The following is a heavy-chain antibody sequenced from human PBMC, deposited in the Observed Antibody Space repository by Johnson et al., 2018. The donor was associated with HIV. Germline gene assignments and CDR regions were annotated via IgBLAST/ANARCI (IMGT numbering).Heavy chain of an antibody. CDR1: KFTFDDYA. J-gene: IGHJ3*02. V-gene: IGHV3-9*01. CDR2: ISWNSGSI. Sequence: VQLVESGGGLVQPGRSLRLSCAASKFTFDDYAMHWVRQAPGKGLEWVSGISWNSGSIGYADSVKGRFTISRDNAKNSLYLQMNSLRAEDTAVYYCARVGGYAFDIWGQGTMVIVSS. CDR3: ARVGGYAFDI. D-gene: IGHD3-16*01.